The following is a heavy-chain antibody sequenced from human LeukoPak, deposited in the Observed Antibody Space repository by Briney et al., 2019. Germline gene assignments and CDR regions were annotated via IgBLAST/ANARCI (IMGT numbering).Heavy chain of an antibody. J-gene: IGHJ4*02. Sequence: GASVKVSCKASGYTFTSYYMHWVRQAPGQGLEWMGIINPSGGSTSYAQKFQGRVTMTRDTSTSTVYMELSSLRSEDTAVYYCARDQGLRFLEWFPDYWGQGTLVTVSS. CDR2: INPSGGST. CDR3: ARDQGLRFLEWFPDY. CDR1: GYTFTSYY. V-gene: IGHV1-46*01. D-gene: IGHD3-3*01.